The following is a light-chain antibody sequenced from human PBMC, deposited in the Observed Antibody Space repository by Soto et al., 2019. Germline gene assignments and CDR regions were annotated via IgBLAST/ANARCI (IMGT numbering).Light chain of an antibody. J-gene: IGKJ1*01. CDR1: QTIGSW. CDR3: QQYNIYSGR. V-gene: IGKV1-5*01. Sequence: DIQMTQSPSTLXASVGDXVTVTCRARQTIGSWLAWYXQKPGRAPKLLIFDASSLESGVPSRFSVNRSGTEFTLTSSGLQPDDFTRYYCQQYNIYSGRFGQRTKV. CDR2: DAS.